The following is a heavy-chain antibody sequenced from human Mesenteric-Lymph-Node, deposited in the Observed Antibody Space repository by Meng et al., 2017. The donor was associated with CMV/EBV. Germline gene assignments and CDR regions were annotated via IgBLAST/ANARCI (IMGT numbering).Heavy chain of an antibody. CDR2: ISSSSSYI. CDR3: ARVRDSSSWYGDPPYYYYGMDV. J-gene: IGHJ6*02. Sequence: GGSLRLSCAASGFTFSSYSMNWVRQAPGKGLEWVSSISSSSSYIYYADSVKGRFTISRDNAKNSLYLQMNSLRAEDTAVYYCARVRDSSSWYGDPPYYYYGMDVWGQGTTVTVSS. CDR1: GFTFSSYS. V-gene: IGHV3-21*01. D-gene: IGHD6-13*01.